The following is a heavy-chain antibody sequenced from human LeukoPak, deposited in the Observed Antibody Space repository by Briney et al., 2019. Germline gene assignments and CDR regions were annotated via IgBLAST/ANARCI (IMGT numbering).Heavy chain of an antibody. V-gene: IGHV5-51*01. Sequence: GESLKISCKGSGDTFATSWIGWVRQLPGKGLEWMGVIYPGDSRTRYSLSFQGQVTISADSSINTSYLQWSSLKASDTAMYYCGRRKFTSPWSDPWVQGTLVPVSS. D-gene: IGHD2-2*01. J-gene: IGHJ5*02. CDR2: IYPGDSRT. CDR3: GRRKFTSPWSDP. CDR1: GDTFATSW.